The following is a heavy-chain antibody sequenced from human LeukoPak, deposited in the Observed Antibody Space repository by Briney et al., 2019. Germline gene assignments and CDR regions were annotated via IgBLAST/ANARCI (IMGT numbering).Heavy chain of an antibody. D-gene: IGHD3-10*01. CDR3: ATGPQDGFGPTDY. Sequence: ASVKVSCKVSGYTLTELSMHWVRQAPGRGLEWMGGFDPEDGETIYAQKFQGRVTMTEDTSTDTAYMELSSLRSEDTAVYYCATGPQDGFGPTDYWGQGTLVTVSS. CDR2: FDPEDGET. CDR1: GYTLTELS. J-gene: IGHJ4*02. V-gene: IGHV1-24*01.